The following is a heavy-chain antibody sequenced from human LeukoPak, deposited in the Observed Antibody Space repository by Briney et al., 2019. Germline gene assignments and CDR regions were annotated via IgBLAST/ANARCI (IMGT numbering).Heavy chain of an antibody. D-gene: IGHD3-3*01. Sequence: PGGSLRLSCAASGFTFSSYSVNWVRQAPGKGLEWVSYISSSSSTIYYADSVKGRFTISRDNAKNSMYLQMNSLRAEDTAVYYCAREGPVYDFWSGYYTGGYFDYWGQGTLVTVSS. CDR3: AREGPVYDFWSGYYTGGYFDY. V-gene: IGHV3-48*01. CDR1: GFTFSSYS. J-gene: IGHJ4*02. CDR2: ISSSSSTI.